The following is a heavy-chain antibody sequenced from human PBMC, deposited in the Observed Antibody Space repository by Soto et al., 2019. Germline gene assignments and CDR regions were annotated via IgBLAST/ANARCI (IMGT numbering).Heavy chain of an antibody. CDR3: AKSEPYGGGSYYFDY. CDR2: ISGGGGAT. Sequence: EVQLLESGGGLVQPGGSLRLSCAASGFTFSRNAMSWVRQAPGKGLEWVSGISGGGGATYYADSVKGRFTISRDNSKNTLYLQMNSLRGEDTAIEYGAKSEPYGGGSYYFDYGGQGTLVTVSS. CDR1: GFTFSRNA. J-gene: IGHJ4*02. V-gene: IGHV3-23*01. D-gene: IGHD1-26*01.